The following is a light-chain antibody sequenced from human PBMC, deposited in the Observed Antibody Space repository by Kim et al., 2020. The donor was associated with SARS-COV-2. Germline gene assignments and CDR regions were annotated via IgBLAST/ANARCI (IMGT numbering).Light chain of an antibody. V-gene: IGLV3-19*01. CDR3: NSRDTNANVV. CDR2: AKN. CDR1: SLRSYY. J-gene: IGLJ2*01. Sequence: SSELTQDPAVSVALGQTVRITCQGDSLRSYYATWYQQKPGQAPILLIYAKNNRPSGIPDRFPGSSSGNTASLTITGAQAEDEADYYCNSRDTNANVVFGG.